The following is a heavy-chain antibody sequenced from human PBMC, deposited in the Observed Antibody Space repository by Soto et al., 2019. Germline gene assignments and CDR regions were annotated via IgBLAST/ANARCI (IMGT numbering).Heavy chain of an antibody. CDR1: GFAFSSYA. CDR2: ISGSGGST. D-gene: IGHD1-20*01. J-gene: IGHJ3*02. CDR3: HHQYNWNPSDDAFDI. V-gene: IGHV3-23*01. Sequence: HGGSLRLSCAASGFAFSSYAMSWFRQAPGKGLEWVSAISGSGGSTYYADSVKGRFTISRDNSKNTLYLQMNSLRAEDTAVYYCHHQYNWNPSDDAFDIWVQGTMVTVS.